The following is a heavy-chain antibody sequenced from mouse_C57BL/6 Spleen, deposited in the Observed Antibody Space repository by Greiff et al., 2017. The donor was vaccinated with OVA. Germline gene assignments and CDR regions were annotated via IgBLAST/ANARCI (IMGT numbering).Heavy chain of an antibody. D-gene: IGHD1-1*01. CDR1: GYTFTSYW. CDR2: IHPNSGST. J-gene: IGHJ4*01. CDR3: ARGLRRRGYAMDY. Sequence: VQLQQPGAELVKPGASVKLSCKASGYTFTSYWMHWVKQRPGQGLEWIGMIHPNSGSTNYNEKFKSKATLTVDKSSSTAYMQLSSLTSEDSAVYYCARGLRRRGYAMDYWGQGTSVTVSS. V-gene: IGHV1-64*01.